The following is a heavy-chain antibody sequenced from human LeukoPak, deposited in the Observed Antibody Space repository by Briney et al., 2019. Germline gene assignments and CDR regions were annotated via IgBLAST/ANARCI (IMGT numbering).Heavy chain of an antibody. Sequence: PGGSLRLSCAASGFPFSSYAMSWVRQAPGKGLEWVSTISARNGDTHYADSVRGRFTISRDNSRSTLYLQMNSLSAEDTALYFCAKDDYCTSPTCYNYYGMGVWGQGTTVTVSS. D-gene: IGHD2-2*02. CDR2: ISARNGDT. CDR3: AKDDYCTSPTCYNYYGMGV. J-gene: IGHJ6*02. V-gene: IGHV3-23*01. CDR1: GFPFSSYA.